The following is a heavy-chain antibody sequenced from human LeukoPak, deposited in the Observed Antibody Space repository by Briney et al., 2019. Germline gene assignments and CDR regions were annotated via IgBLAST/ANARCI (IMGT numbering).Heavy chain of an antibody. CDR1: GFTFSLNE. D-gene: IGHD6-19*01. CDR2: INGPATNI. V-gene: IGHV3-48*03. Sequence: GGSLRLSCAASGFTFSLNEMNWVRQAPGKGLEWVSYINGPATNIFYADSVKGRFTISRDNAKNSLYLQMNSLRVEDTAVYYCATTLSGWSPPQTSYYSYYMDVWGKGTTVTISS. CDR3: ATTLSGWSPPQTSYYSYYMDV. J-gene: IGHJ6*03.